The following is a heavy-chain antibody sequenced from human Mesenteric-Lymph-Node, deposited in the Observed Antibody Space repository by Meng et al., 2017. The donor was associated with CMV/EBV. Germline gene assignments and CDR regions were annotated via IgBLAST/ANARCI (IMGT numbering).Heavy chain of an antibody. D-gene: IGHD3-3*01. J-gene: IGHJ4*02. Sequence: GGSLRLSCAASGFTFDDYTMHWVRQAPGKGLEWVSLISWDGGSTYYADSVKGRFTISRDNSKNTLYLQMNSLRAEDTAVYYCARFLEWLLFDYWGQGTLVTVSS. V-gene: IGHV3-43*01. CDR2: ISWDGGST. CDR3: ARFLEWLLFDY. CDR1: GFTFDDYT.